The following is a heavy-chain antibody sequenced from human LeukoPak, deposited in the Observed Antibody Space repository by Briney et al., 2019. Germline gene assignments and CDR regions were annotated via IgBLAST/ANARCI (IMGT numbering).Heavy chain of an antibody. CDR1: GFTFSNYG. J-gene: IGHJ4*02. CDR2: IKSDESDK. V-gene: IGHV3-30*02. CDR3: TKGISTEDYRFFF. D-gene: IGHD3-16*02. Sequence: SGGSLRLSCTTSGFTFSNYGIHWVRQAPGKGLERVSFIKSDESDKHYADSVKGRFTISRDNSKNTLYLQMNSLRPEDTAVYYCTKGISTEDYRFFFWGQGALVTVSS.